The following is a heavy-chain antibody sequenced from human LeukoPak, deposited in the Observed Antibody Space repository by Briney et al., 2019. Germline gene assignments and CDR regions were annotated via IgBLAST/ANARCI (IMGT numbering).Heavy chain of an antibody. D-gene: IGHD3-3*01. Sequence: ASVKVSCKASGYTFTSYDISWVRQATGQGLEWMGWMNPNSGNTGYAQKVKGRVTITRNTSISTAYMELNSLRSEDTAVYYCARNNGGTYHDFWSGYYRDTYGGYYCYYLGVWGKGTTVTVSS. CDR1: GYTFTSYD. CDR3: ARNNGGTYHDFWSGYYRDTYGGYYCYYLGV. CDR2: MNPNSGNT. J-gene: IGHJ6*03. V-gene: IGHV1-8*01.